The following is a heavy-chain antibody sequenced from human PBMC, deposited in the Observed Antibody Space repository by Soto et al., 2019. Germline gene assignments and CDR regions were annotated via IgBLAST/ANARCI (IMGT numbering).Heavy chain of an antibody. V-gene: IGHV3-15*07. Sequence: GGSLRLSCAASGFTFSNAWMNWVRQAPGKGLEWVGRIKSKTDGGTTDYAAPVKGRFTISRDDSKNTLYLQMNSLKTEDTAVYYCTTILHYDYVWGSYRYPPFDYWGQGTLVTVSS. D-gene: IGHD3-16*02. J-gene: IGHJ4*02. CDR3: TTILHYDYVWGSYRYPPFDY. CDR1: GFTFSNAW. CDR2: IKSKTDGGTT.